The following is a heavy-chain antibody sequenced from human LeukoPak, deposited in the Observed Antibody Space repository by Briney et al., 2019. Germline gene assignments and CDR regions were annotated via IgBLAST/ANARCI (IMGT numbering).Heavy chain of an antibody. CDR3: ARGSGSFSGGFDY. Sequence: PGGSLRLSCAASGFTFSTYAMHWVRQAPGKGLEWVAVVWYDGSNRYYADSVKGRFTISRDNSKNNVYLGMSSLRAEDTAVYYCARGSGSFSGGFDYWGQGTLVTVSS. CDR2: VWYDGSNR. D-gene: IGHD1-26*01. J-gene: IGHJ4*02. CDR1: GFTFSTYA. V-gene: IGHV3-33*01.